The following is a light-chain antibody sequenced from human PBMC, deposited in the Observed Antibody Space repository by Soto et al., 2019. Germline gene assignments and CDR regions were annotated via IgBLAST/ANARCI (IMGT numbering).Light chain of an antibody. CDR1: QTIGNS. J-gene: IGKJ2*01. Sequence: DIQMDQSPSSLSASVGNRVTITCRASQTIGNSVNWYQQKPGTAPKLLIYAVSKLQTGVPLRFTGGRAGAEFTLTISGLQREDFATYYCQQSHTTPYTFGQGTKLELQ. V-gene: IGKV1-39*01. CDR3: QQSHTTPYT. CDR2: AVS.